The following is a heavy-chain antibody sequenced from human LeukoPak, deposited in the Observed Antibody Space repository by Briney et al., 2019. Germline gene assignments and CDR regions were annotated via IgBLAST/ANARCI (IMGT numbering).Heavy chain of an antibody. CDR1: GFPFKGYW. D-gene: IGHD3-10*01. Sequence: GGSLRLSCVASGFPFKGYWMTWVRQSPGKGLDWVANIKPDGSETNYLDSVKGRFAISRDNARDSLFLKMNNLRVDDTAVYYCARDGGELWPLDEWGQGILVTVSS. V-gene: IGHV3-7*01. CDR3: ARDGGELWPLDE. J-gene: IGHJ4*02. CDR2: IKPDGSET.